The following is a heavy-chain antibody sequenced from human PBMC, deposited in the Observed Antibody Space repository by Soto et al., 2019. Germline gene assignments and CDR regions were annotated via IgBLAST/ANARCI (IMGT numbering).Heavy chain of an antibody. D-gene: IGHD6-13*01. V-gene: IGHV3-64*01. Sequence: EAQLVESGGGLVQPGGSLRLSCAASGFTFSNYEMHWVRQAPGKGLEYVSGISNNGAHTDYAKSVKGRFIISRDNSDNTLYLQMGSLRAEDMALYYCARRGYGSRWPNVYMDVWGKGTTVTVSS. J-gene: IGHJ6*03. CDR3: ARRGYGSRWPNVYMDV. CDR2: ISNNGAHT. CDR1: GFTFSNYE.